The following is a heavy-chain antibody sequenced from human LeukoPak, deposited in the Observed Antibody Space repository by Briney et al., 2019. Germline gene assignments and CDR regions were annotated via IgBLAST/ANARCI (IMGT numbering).Heavy chain of an antibody. D-gene: IGHD3-3*01. Sequence: SETLSLTCTVSGGSVSSGSYYWSWIRQPPGKGLEWIGYIYYSGSTNYNPSLKSRVTISVDTSKNRFSLKLSSVTAADTAVYYCARGGSDFWSGYSGPDYWGQGPRVTVSS. V-gene: IGHV4-61*01. J-gene: IGHJ4*02. CDR2: IYYSGST. CDR1: GGSVSSGSYY. CDR3: ARGGSDFWSGYSGPDY.